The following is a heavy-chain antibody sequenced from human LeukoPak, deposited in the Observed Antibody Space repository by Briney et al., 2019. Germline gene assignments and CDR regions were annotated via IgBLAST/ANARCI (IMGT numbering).Heavy chain of an antibody. CDR2: IIPIFGTA. CDR1: GGTFSSYA. V-gene: IGHV1-69*13. J-gene: IGHJ4*02. Sequence: ASVKVSCKASGGTFSSYAINWVRQAPGQGLKWMGGIIPIFGTANYAQKFQGRVTITADESTSTAHMELSSLRSEDTAVYYCARGDSSGYYRGIFDYWGQGTLVTVSS. CDR3: ARGDSSGYYRGIFDY. D-gene: IGHD3-22*01.